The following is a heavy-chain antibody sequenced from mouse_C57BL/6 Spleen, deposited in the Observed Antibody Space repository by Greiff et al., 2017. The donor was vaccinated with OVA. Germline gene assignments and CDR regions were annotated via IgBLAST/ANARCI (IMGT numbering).Heavy chain of an antibody. J-gene: IGHJ4*01. D-gene: IGHD1-1*01. CDR3: ARRGSPYAMDY. V-gene: IGHV1-69*01. CDR2: IDPSDSYT. CDR1: GYTFTNYW. Sequence: VQLQQPGAELVMPGASVKLSCKASGYTFTNYWMHWVKQRPGQGLEWIGEIDPSDSYTNYNQKFKGKSTLTVDKSSSTAYMQLSSLTSEDSAVYYCARRGSPYAMDYWGQGTSVTVSS.